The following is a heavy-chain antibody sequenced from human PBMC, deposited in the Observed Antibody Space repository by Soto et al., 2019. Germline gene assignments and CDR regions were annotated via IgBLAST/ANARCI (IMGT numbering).Heavy chain of an antibody. D-gene: IGHD5-18*01. CDR1: GFTFSSYA. V-gene: IGHV3-30-3*01. CDR3: ARDPLWGTAMVLWYFDL. CDR2: ISYDGSNK. Sequence: QVQLVESGGGVVQPGRSLRLSCAASGFTFSSYAMHWVRQAPGKRLERVAVISYDGSNKYYADFVKGRFTISRDNSKITLYQQMNSQSAEDTAVYYCARDPLWGTAMVLWYFDLWGRGTMVTVSS. J-gene: IGHJ2*01.